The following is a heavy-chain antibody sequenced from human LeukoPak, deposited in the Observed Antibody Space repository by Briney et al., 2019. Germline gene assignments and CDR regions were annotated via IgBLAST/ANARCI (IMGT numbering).Heavy chain of an antibody. CDR2: INNSGST. Sequence: SETLSLTCAVYGGSFSGYYWNWIRQPPGKGLEWIGEINNSGSTNYNPSLKSRVTISVDTSKNQFSLKLSSVTAADTAVYYCARERREQLLPPYTRSVTYFDYWGQGTLVTVSS. CDR1: GGSFSGYY. CDR3: ARERREQLLPPYTRSVTYFDY. J-gene: IGHJ4*02. V-gene: IGHV4-34*01. D-gene: IGHD2-2*01.